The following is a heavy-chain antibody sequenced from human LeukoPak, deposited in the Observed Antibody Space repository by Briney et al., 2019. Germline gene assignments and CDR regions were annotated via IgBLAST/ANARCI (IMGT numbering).Heavy chain of an antibody. Sequence: SETLSLTCTVSGGLTGSGTYYWGWIRQPPGKGLEWIGSHYHNGDTYYNPSLKSRVTISVDTSKSQFSLRLTSVTAADTAVYFCGRAADSWGQGILVTVSS. CDR3: GRAADS. V-gene: IGHV4-39*01. J-gene: IGHJ4*02. CDR1: GGLTGSGTYY. D-gene: IGHD2-15*01. CDR2: HYHNGDT.